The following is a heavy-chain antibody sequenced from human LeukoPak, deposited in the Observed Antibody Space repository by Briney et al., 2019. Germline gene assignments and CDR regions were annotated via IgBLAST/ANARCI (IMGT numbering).Heavy chain of an antibody. D-gene: IGHD3-10*01. CDR3: ARVRVRGTNLFDY. J-gene: IGHJ4*02. CDR1: GYTFTGYY. CDR2: INPNSGGT. V-gene: IGHV1-2*02. Sequence: ASVKVSCKASGYTFTGYYMHWVRQAPGQGLEWMGWINPNSGGTNYAQKFQGRVTMTMDTSISTAYMELSRLRSDDTAVYYCARVRVRGTNLFDYWGQGTLVTVSS.